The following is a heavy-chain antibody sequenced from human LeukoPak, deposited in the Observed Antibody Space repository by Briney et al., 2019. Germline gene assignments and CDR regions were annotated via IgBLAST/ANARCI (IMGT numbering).Heavy chain of an antibody. V-gene: IGHV1-2*06. D-gene: IGHD1-26*01. CDR1: GYTFTGYY. J-gene: IGHJ4*02. CDR2: INPNSGGT. Sequence: ASVKVSCKASGYTFTGYYMHWVRQAPGQGLEWMGRINPNSGGTDYAQKFQGRVTMTRDTSISTAYMELSRLRSDDTAVYYCAREGFARGELLVRFDYWGQGTLVTVSS. CDR3: AREGFARGELLVRFDY.